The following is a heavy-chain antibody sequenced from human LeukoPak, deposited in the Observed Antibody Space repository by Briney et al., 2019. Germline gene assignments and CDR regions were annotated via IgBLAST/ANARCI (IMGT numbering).Heavy chain of an antibody. J-gene: IGHJ4*02. Sequence: GGSLILSCAASGFTFSIIAMSWVRQAPDKGLEWVSTISGSGGGTYYADSVKGRFTISRDDSKNTLYLQMNSLRADDTAVYYCAKDLGRYRNNFFDYWGQGNLVTVSS. D-gene: IGHD1-26*01. CDR2: ISGSGGGT. CDR3: AKDLGRYRNNFFDY. CDR1: GFTFSIIA. V-gene: IGHV3-23*01.